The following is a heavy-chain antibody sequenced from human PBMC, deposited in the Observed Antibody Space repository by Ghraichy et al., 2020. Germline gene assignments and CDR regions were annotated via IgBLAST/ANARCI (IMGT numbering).Heavy chain of an antibody. Sequence: SETLSLTCTVSGGSISSYYWSWIRQPPGKGLEWIGYIYYSGSTNYNPSLKSRVTISVDTSKNQFSLKLSSVTAADTAVYYCARGRCSSTSCDPTGDEAFDFWGQGTLVTVSS. V-gene: IGHV4-59*01. J-gene: IGHJ4*02. CDR3: ARGRCSSTSCDPTGDEAFDF. CDR2: IYYSGST. D-gene: IGHD2-2*01. CDR1: GGSISSYY.